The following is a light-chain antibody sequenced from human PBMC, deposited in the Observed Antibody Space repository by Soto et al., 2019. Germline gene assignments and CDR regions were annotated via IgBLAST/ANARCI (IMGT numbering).Light chain of an antibody. J-gene: IGLJ2*01. CDR1: TGAVTSDSY. CDR3: LIYFGGALV. V-gene: IGLV7-43*01. CDR2: TTN. Sequence: QAVVTQEPSLTVSPGGTVTLTCSSTTGAVTSDSYPSWFQQKPGQAPRALIYTTNNKNSWIPARFTGSLLGGKAALTLSGVQPEDEADYYCLIYFGGALVFGGGTKLTVL.